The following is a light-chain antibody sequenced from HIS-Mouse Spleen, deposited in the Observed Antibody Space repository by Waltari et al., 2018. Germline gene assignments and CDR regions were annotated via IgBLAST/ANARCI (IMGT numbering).Light chain of an antibody. J-gene: IGLJ3*02. CDR3: QSADSSGTRV. V-gene: IGLV3-25*03. Sequence: SYELTQPPSVSVSPGQTARITCPGDALPKQYAYWYQQKPGQAPVLVIYKDSERPSGIPERFSGSSSGTTVTLTISGVQAEDEADYYCQSADSSGTRVFGGGTKLTVL. CDR2: KDS. CDR1: ALPKQY.